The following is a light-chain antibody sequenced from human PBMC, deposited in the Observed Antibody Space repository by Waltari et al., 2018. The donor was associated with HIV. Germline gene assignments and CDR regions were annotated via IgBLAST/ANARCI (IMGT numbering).Light chain of an antibody. CDR3: HQHYTTPRT. CDR2: WAS. J-gene: IGKJ1*01. V-gene: IGKV4-1*01. CDR1: QSVLNNSNKKNY. Sequence: DIVMTQSPDSVAVSRGERATINCKSSQSVLNNSNKKNYLAWYQQKVGQPPKLLIYWASTRESGVPDRFNCSGSGTDFTLTITSLQAEDVAVYYCHQHYTTPRTFGQGTKVEI.